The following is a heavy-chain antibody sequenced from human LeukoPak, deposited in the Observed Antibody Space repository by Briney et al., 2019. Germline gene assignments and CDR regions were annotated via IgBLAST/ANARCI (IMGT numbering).Heavy chain of an antibody. CDR3: ARHAESGYDRFDH. CDR2: IYYSGST. Sequence: SETLSLTCTVSGGSISSSSYYWGWIRQPPGKGLEWIGSIYYSGSTYYNPSLKSRVTISVDTSKNQFSLKLSSVTAADTAVYYCARHAESGYDRFDHWGQGTLVTVSS. V-gene: IGHV4-39*07. D-gene: IGHD5-12*01. J-gene: IGHJ4*02. CDR1: GGSISSSSYY.